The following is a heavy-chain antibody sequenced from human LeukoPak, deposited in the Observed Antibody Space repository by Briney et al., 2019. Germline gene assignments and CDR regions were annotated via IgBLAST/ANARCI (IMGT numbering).Heavy chain of an antibody. CDR2: ISNTGSYI. CDR3: ARAVRYFDYLLRPPDY. Sequence: GGSLRLSCAASGFTVSSNYMSWVRQAPGKGLEWVSSISNTGSYISYAEFVKGRFSISRDNAKNSLYLQMNSLRAEDMAVYYCARAVRYFDYLLRPPDYWGQGTLVTVSS. V-gene: IGHV3-21*01. CDR1: GFTVSSNY. D-gene: IGHD3-9*01. J-gene: IGHJ4*02.